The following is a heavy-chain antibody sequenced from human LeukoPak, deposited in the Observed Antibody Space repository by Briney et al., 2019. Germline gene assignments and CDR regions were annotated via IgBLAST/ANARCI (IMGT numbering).Heavy chain of an antibody. D-gene: IGHD6-13*01. CDR3: ARGSSSSWYGPYYFDY. CDR2: INHSGST. CDR1: GGSISSYY. J-gene: IGHJ4*02. Sequence: SETLSLTCTVSGGSISSYYWSWIRQPPGKGLEWIGEINHSGSTNYNPSLKSRVTISVDTSKNQFSLKLSSVTAADTAVYYCARGSSSSWYGPYYFDYWGQGTLVTVSS. V-gene: IGHV4-34*01.